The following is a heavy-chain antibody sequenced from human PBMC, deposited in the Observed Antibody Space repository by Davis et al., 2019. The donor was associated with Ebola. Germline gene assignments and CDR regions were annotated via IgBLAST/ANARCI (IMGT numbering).Heavy chain of an antibody. CDR2: IYYSGST. CDR1: AGSTSSGGYY. V-gene: IGHV4-31*03. Sequence: PRSLSLSCILSAGSTSSGGYYWSRTRPHPGKGLEWIGYIYYSGSTYYNPSLKSRVTISVDTSKNQFSLKLSSVTAADTAVYYCARVEVYYYGMDVWGQGTTVTVSS. J-gene: IGHJ6*02. CDR3: ARVEVYYYGMDV.